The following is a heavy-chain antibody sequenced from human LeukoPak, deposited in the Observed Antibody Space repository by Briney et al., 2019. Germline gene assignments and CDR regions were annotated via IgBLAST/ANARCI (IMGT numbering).Heavy chain of an antibody. Sequence: GGSQRLSCVASGFTFSSYWMTWVRQAPGKGLEGLVNIKQDGNEKYYVDYVKGRFTISRDNAKNSLYLQMNSLRAEDTAVYYCARDMGVIFSVFDYWGQGTLVTVSS. CDR3: ARDMGVIFSVFDY. V-gene: IGHV3-7*01. CDR1: GFTFSSYW. J-gene: IGHJ4*02. CDR2: IKQDGNEK. D-gene: IGHD3-10*01.